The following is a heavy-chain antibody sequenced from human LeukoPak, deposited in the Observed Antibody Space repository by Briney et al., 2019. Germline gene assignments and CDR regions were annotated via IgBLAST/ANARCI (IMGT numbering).Heavy chain of an antibody. V-gene: IGHV3-23*01. Sequence: GGSLRLFCAASGFTFSTYAMSWVRQAPGKGLEWVSAISGSGGSTYYADSVKGRFTISRDNSKNTLYLQMNSLRAEDTSIYFCAKALEQETVIALDSWGQGNLVTVSS. CDR2: ISGSGGST. CDR1: GFTFSTYA. J-gene: IGHJ4*02. D-gene: IGHD6-13*01. CDR3: AKALEQETVIALDS.